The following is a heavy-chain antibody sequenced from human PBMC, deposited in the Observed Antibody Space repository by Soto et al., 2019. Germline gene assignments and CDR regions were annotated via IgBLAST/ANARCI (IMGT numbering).Heavy chain of an antibody. Sequence: KPSETLSLTCTVSGGSISSGDYYWSWIRQPPGKGLEWIGYIYYSGSTYYNPSLKSRVTISVDTSKNQFSLKLSSVTAADTAVYYCARSHHLLGPVAYCGGDCSLRRGPDAFDIWGQGTMVTVSS. V-gene: IGHV4-30-4*01. J-gene: IGHJ3*02. D-gene: IGHD2-21*02. CDR1: GGSISSGDYY. CDR3: ARSHHLLGPVAYCGGDCSLRRGPDAFDI. CDR2: IYYSGST.